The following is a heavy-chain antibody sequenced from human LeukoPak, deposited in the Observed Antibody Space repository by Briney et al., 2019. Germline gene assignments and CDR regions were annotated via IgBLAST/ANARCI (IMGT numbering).Heavy chain of an antibody. V-gene: IGHV3-23*01. CDR3: AKENREDPVYYYYMDV. Sequence: GGSLRLSCAASGFSFSDYYMDWVRQAPGKGLEWVSAISGSGGSTYYADSVKGRFTISRDNSKNTLYLQMNSLRAEDTAVYYCAKENREDPVYYYYMDVWGKGTTVTVSS. D-gene: IGHD2/OR15-2a*01. CDR2: ISGSGGST. CDR1: GFSFSDYY. J-gene: IGHJ6*03.